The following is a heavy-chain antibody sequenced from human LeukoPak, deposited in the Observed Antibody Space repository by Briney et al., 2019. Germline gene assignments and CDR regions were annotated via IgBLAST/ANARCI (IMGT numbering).Heavy chain of an antibody. Sequence: GGSLRLSCAAPGFTLSNNWMHWVRQSPGKGLVWVSRINTDGSTTSYADSVKGRFTISRDNAKNTLYLQMNSLRVEDTAVYYCARSKYSGSHEDYWGQGTLVTVSS. CDR3: ARSKYSGSHEDY. CDR1: GFTLSNNW. D-gene: IGHD1-26*01. J-gene: IGHJ4*02. V-gene: IGHV3-74*01. CDR2: INTDGSTT.